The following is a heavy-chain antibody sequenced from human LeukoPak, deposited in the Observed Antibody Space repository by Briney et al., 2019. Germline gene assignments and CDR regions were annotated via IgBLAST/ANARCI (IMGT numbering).Heavy chain of an antibody. CDR2: INWNGGRT. CDR1: GFTFDEYG. D-gene: IGHD3-16*01. J-gene: IGHJ3*02. V-gene: IGHV3-20*04. CDR3: AILGGVDAFDI. Sequence: GGSLRLSCVASGFTFDEYGMRWGRQAPGKGVEGVSGINWNGGRTGYAESVKGRFTISRDKAKNCLYLQMNRLRAEDTALYYCAILGGVDAFDIWGQGTMVTVSS.